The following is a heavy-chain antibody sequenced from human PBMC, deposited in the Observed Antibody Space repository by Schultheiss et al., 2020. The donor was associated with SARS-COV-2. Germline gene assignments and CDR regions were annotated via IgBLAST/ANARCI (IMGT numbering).Heavy chain of an antibody. CDR2: INNGDQRT. CDR1: GFSFSTYA. Sequence: GGSLRLSCVASGFSFSTYAMSWVRQAPGRGLEWVAAINNGDQRTYYADSVKGRFTISRDNSKNTLYLQMNSLRGDDTALYYCAKDLGDYSNNGCFDYWGRGTLVTVSS. CDR3: AKDLGDYSNNGCFDY. V-gene: IGHV3-23*05. D-gene: IGHD4-11*01. J-gene: IGHJ4*02.